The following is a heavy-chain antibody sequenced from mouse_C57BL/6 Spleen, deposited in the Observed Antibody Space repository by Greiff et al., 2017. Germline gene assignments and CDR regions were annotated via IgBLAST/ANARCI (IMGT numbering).Heavy chain of an antibody. CDR2: LDPENGAT. CDR3: TTNYYGSSYEAY. CDR1: GFNIKDDY. Sequence: VQLQQSGAELVRPGASVQLSCTASGFNIKDDYMHWVKQRPEQGLEWIGWLDPENGATEYASKFQGKATITADTSSNTAYLQLSSLTSEDTAVYYCTTNYYGSSYEAYWGQGTLVTVSA. V-gene: IGHV14-4*01. D-gene: IGHD1-1*01. J-gene: IGHJ3*01.